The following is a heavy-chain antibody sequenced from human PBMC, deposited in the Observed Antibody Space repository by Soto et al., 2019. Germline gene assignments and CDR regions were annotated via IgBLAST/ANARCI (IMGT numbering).Heavy chain of an antibody. CDR1: GGSISSYY. D-gene: IGHD1-1*01. V-gene: IGHV4-59*01. CDR2: IYYSGST. J-gene: IGHJ4*02. Sequence: PSETLSLTCTVSGGSISSYYWSWIRQPPGKGLEWIGYIYYSGSTNYNPSLKSRVTISVDTSKNQFSLKLSSVTAADTAVYYCARGTNAAPGLDYWGQGILVTVSS. CDR3: ARGTNAAPGLDY.